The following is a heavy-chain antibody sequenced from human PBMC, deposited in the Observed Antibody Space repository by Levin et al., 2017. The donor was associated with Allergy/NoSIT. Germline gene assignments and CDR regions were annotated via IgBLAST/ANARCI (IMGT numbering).Heavy chain of an antibody. V-gene: IGHV5-51*01. D-gene: IGHD3-10*01. Sequence: GESLKISCKGSGYSFTSYWIGWVRQMPGKGLEWMGIIYPGDSDTRYSPSFQGQVTISADKSISTAYLQWSSLKASDTAMYYCARYSITMVRGVIFDYWGQGTLVTVSS. J-gene: IGHJ4*02. CDR1: GYSFTSYW. CDR3: ARYSITMVRGVIFDY. CDR2: IYPGDSDT.